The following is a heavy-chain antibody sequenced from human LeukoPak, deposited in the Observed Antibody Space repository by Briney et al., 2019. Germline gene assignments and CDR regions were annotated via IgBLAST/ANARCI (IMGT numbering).Heavy chain of an antibody. Sequence: SETLSLTCTVSGGSISNYYWSWIRQPAGKGLEWIGRIYTSGSTNYNPSLKSRVTMSVDTSKNQFSLKLSSVTAADTAVYYCARGGTKYSNYDYFDYWGQGTLVTVSS. CDR2: IYTSGST. V-gene: IGHV4-4*07. J-gene: IGHJ4*02. CDR1: GGSISNYY. CDR3: ARGGTKYSNYDYFDY. D-gene: IGHD4-11*01.